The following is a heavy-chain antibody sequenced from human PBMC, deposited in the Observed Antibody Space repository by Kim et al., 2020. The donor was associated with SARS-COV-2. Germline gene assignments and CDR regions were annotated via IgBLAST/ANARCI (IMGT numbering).Heavy chain of an antibody. CDR2: IYTSGST. CDR3: ASFYSAVADAFDI. Sequence: SETLSLTCTVSGGSISSGSYYWSWIRQPAGKGLEWIGRIYTSGSTNYNPSLKSRVTISVDTSKNQFSLKLSSVTAADTAVYYCASFYSAVADAFDIWGQGTMVTVSS. CDR1: GGSISSGSYY. D-gene: IGHD2-15*01. V-gene: IGHV4-61*02. J-gene: IGHJ3*02.